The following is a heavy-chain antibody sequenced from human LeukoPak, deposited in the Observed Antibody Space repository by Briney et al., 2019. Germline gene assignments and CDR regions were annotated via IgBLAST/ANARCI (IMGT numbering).Heavy chain of an antibody. CDR2: INASGGST. CDR1: GYTFTTYY. CDR3: ARDPGSYGPSYYFDY. V-gene: IGHV1-46*01. D-gene: IGHD5-18*01. Sequence: ASVKVSCKASGYTFTTYYMHWVRQAPGRGLEWMGIINASGGSTSYAQKFQGRVTMTRDTSTSTVYMELSSLRSEDTAVYSCARDPGSYGPSYYFDYWGQGTLGTVSS. J-gene: IGHJ4*02.